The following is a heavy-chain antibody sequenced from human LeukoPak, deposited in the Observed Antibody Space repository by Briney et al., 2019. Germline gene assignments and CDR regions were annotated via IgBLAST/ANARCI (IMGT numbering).Heavy chain of an antibody. V-gene: IGHV3-48*03. CDR2: ISGSGDTM. CDR3: ARGAVAGTPPVDY. J-gene: IGHJ4*02. D-gene: IGHD6-19*01. CDR1: GFTFSSHE. Sequence: GGSLRLSCAASGFTFSSHEMNWVRQAPGKGLEWLSCISGSGDTMYYADSVRGRFTISRDNAKNSLYLQMNSLRTEDSALYSCARGAVAGTPPVDYWGPGTLVTVSS.